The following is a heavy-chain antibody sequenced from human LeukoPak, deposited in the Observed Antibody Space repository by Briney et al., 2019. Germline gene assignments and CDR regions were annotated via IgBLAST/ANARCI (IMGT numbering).Heavy chain of an antibody. D-gene: IGHD3-22*01. J-gene: IGHJ4*02. CDR2: ISSSSSYI. Sequence: GGSLRLSCAASGFTFSSYSMNWVRQAPGKGLEWVSSISSSSSYIYYADSVKGRFTISRDNAKNSLYLQMNSLRAEDTAVYYCATPLDYYDRSDSHQGGDWGQGTLVTVSS. CDR3: ATPLDYYDRSDSHQGGD. V-gene: IGHV3-21*04. CDR1: GFTFSSYS.